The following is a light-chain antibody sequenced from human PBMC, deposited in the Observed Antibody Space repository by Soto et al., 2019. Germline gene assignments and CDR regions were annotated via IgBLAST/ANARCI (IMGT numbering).Light chain of an antibody. CDR1: QSVSSNY. J-gene: IGKJ5*01. V-gene: IGKV3-20*01. CDR3: QQYGSSPIT. CDR2: VAS. Sequence: EILLTQSPGTLSLSPGERATLSCRASQSVSSNYLAWYQQKPGQAPRVLIYVASSRATGIPDRFSGSGSGTDFTLTISRLEPEDFAVYYCQQYGSSPITFGQGTRLEIK.